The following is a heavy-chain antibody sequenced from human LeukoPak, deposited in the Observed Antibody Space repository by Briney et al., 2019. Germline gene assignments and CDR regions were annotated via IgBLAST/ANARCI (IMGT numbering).Heavy chain of an antibody. V-gene: IGHV3-7*01. J-gene: IGHJ3*02. CDR2: IKQEGSEK. D-gene: IGHD3-3*01. CDR3: ASSITIFGVVYSDAFDI. Sequence: GGSLRLSCAASGFTFSSYWMSWVRQAPGKGLEWVANIKQEGSEKYYVDSVKGRFTISRDNAKNSLYLQMNSLRAEDTAVYYCASSITIFGVVYSDAFDIWGQGTMVTVSS. CDR1: GFTFSSYW.